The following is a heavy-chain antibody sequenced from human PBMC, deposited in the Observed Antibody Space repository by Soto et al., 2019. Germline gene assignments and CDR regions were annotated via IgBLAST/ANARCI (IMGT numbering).Heavy chain of an antibody. CDR1: GFTFSSYA. V-gene: IGHV3-23*01. D-gene: IGHD5-18*01. Sequence: GGSLRLSCGASGFTFSSYAMSWVRQAPGKGLKWVSTISGNAGSTHYADSVKGRFAISRDNSRNTVFLQMNNLRAEDTAVYYCTKDIISRGYSYGFDYWGQGTLVTVSS. CDR3: TKDIISRGYSYGFDY. J-gene: IGHJ4*02. CDR2: ISGNAGST.